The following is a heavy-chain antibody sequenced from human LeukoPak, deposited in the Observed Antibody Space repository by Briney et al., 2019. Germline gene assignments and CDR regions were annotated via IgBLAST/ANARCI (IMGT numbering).Heavy chain of an antibody. D-gene: IGHD6-19*01. CDR1: GGTFSSYA. V-gene: IGHV1-69*13. Sequence: GASVKVTCKASGGTFSSYAISWVRQAPGQGLEWMGGIIPIFGTANYAQKFQGRVTITADESTSTAYMELSSLRSEDTAVYYCARRHSSGWYYYYYYGMDVWGQGTTVTVSS. CDR3: ARRHSSGWYYYYYYGMDV. J-gene: IGHJ6*02. CDR2: IIPIFGTA.